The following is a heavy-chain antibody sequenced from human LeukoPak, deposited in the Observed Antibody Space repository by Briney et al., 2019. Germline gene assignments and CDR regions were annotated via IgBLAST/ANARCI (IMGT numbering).Heavy chain of an antibody. CDR2: ISVGVGGT. J-gene: IGHJ4*02. D-gene: IGHD3-22*01. Sequence: PGGSLRLSCAASRFTFSTYGMSWVRQAPGKGLEWVSSISVGVGGTNYADSEKGRFTISRDNSKNTLYLQMNSLRDEGTAVYYCAKSSYYDSSGYYREYYFDFWGQGTLVTVSS. CDR1: RFTFSTYG. V-gene: IGHV3-23*01. CDR3: AKSSYYDSSGYYREYYFDF.